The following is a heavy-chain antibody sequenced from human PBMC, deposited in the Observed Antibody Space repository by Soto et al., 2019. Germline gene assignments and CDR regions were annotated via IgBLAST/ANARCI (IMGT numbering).Heavy chain of an antibody. CDR2: INHSGST. J-gene: IGHJ6*03. CDR3: ARGTCSGGSCYFGYRVPYMDV. V-gene: IGHV4-34*01. CDR1: GGSFSGYY. D-gene: IGHD2-15*01. Sequence: SETLSLTCAVYGGSFSGYYLSWIRQPPGKGLEWIGEINHSGSTNYNPSLKSRVTISVDTSKNQFSLKLSSVTAADTAVYYCARGTCSGGSCYFGYRVPYMDVWGKGTTVTVSS.